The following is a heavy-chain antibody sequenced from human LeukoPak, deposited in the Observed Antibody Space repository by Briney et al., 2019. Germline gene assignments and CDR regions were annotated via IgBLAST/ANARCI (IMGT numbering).Heavy chain of an antibody. Sequence: GGSLRLSCAASGFTFSSYAMSWVRQAPGKGLEWVSAISGSGCSTYYADSVKGRFTIYRDNSKNTLYLQMNSLRAEDTAVYYCAKDPRPRHYDYVWGSPSDYWGQGTLVTVSS. J-gene: IGHJ4*02. CDR1: GFTFSSYA. CDR2: ISGSGCST. V-gene: IGHV3-23*01. D-gene: IGHD3-16*01. CDR3: AKDPRPRHYDYVWGSPSDY.